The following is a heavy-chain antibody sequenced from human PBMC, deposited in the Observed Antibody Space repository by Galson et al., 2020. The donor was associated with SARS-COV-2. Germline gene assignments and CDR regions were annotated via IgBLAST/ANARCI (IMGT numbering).Heavy chain of an antibody. CDR2: IYYSGST. Sequence: ETLETLSLPCTVSGGSISSSSYYWGWIRQPPGKGLEWIGSIYYSGSTYYNPSLKSRVTISVDTSKNQFSLKLSSVTAADTAVYYCARQGGEYYYSYGMDVWGQGTTVTVSS. D-gene: IGHD3-16*01. CDR1: GGSISSSSYY. J-gene: IGHJ6*02. V-gene: IGHV4-39*01. CDR3: ARQGGEYYYSYGMDV.